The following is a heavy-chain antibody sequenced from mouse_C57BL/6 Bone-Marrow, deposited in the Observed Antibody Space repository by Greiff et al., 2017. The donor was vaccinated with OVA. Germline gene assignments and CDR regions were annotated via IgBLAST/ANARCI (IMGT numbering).Heavy chain of an antibody. CDR1: GYSITSGYY. CDR2: ISYDGSN. Sequence: EVQRVESGPGLVKPSQSLTLTCSATGYSITSGYYWNWIRQFPGNKLEWMGYISYDGSNNYNPSLKNRISITRDTSKNQFFLKLNSVTTEDTATYYCARDGGEMDDWGQGTSVTVSS. CDR3: ARDGGEMDD. J-gene: IGHJ4*01. V-gene: IGHV3-6*01.